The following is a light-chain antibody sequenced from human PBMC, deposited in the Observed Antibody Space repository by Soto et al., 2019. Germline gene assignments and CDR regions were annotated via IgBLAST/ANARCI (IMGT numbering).Light chain of an antibody. V-gene: IGKV3-20*01. CDR1: QIVSSTS. J-gene: IGKJ2*01. CDR3: QHYGGSPPRYT. Sequence: EIVLTQSPGTLSLSPGERAALSCRASQIVSSTSLAWYQQKPGQAPRLLIYDASSRATDIPDRFSGSGSGTDFTLTISRLEPEDFAVYYCQHYGGSPPRYTFGQGTKVEIK. CDR2: DAS.